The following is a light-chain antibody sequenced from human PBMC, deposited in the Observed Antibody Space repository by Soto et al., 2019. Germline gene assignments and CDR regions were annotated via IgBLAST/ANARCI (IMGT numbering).Light chain of an antibody. Sequence: QSVLAQPASVSGSPGQSITISCTGSSADIGSHDYVSWYQQHPGKVPKLIIYEVSKRPSGASDRFSGSKSGNAAYLSISGLQPEDEADYYCNSYTTTSALVFGTGTKVT. CDR2: EVS. J-gene: IGLJ1*01. CDR1: SADIGSHDY. CDR3: NSYTTTSALV. V-gene: IGLV2-14*01.